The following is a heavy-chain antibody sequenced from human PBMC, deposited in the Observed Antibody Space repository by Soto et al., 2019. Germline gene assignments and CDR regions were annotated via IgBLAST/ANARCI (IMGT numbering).Heavy chain of an antibody. CDR2: ISSNGDIT. J-gene: IGHJ4*02. Sequence: LVESGGGLVHPGESLRISCEGSGFRFSDHSMNWVRQAPGKGLQWISYISSNGDITYYSDYVKGRFTVSRDNANHALFLQMNSLRDDDTDTYYCARLPKGSLVTAWGQGARVTVSS. V-gene: IGHV3-48*02. CDR3: ARLPKGSLVTA. D-gene: IGHD2-21*02. CDR1: GFRFSDHS.